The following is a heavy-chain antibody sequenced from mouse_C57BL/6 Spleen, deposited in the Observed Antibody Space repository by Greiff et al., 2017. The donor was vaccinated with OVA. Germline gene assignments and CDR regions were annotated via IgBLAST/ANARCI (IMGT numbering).Heavy chain of an antibody. CDR1: GYSITSGYY. V-gene: IGHV3-6*01. CDR2: ISYDGSN. J-gene: IGHJ1*03. Sequence: EVKLEESGPGLVKPSQSLSLTCSVTGYSITSGYYWNWIRQFPGNKLEWMGYISYDGSNNYNPSLKNRISITRDTSKNQFFLKLNSVTTEDTATYYCARRTTVVKVGYFDVWGTGTTVTVSS. CDR3: ARRTTVVKVGYFDV. D-gene: IGHD1-1*01.